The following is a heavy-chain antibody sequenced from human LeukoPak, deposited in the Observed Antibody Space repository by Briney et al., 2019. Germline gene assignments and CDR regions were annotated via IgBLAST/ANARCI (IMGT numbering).Heavy chain of an antibody. CDR1: GFTFNSYG. CDR3: AKTAGVLDN. CDR2: LKHDGSDQ. V-gene: IGHV3-7*01. D-gene: IGHD1-14*01. J-gene: IGHJ4*02. Sequence: GGSLRLSCAASGFTFNSYGMTWFRQAPGKGPEWVAILKHDGSDQYYVDSVKGRFTVSRDNAKNSLYLQMSSLRVEDTAVYYCAKTAGVLDNWGQGTQVTVSS.